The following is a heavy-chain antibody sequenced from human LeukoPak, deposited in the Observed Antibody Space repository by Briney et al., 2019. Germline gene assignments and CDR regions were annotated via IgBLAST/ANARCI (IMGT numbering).Heavy chain of an antibody. Sequence: SETLSLTCAVYGGSFSSYYWGWIRQPPGKGLEWIGNIYYSGSTYYNPSLKSRLTISVDTSKNQFSLKLSSVTAADTAVYFCARRGEAAAKGGRYFDQWGQGTLVTVSS. CDR3: ARRGEAAAKGGRYFDQ. V-gene: IGHV4-39*01. J-gene: IGHJ4*02. CDR2: IYYSGST. CDR1: GGSFSSYY. D-gene: IGHD6-13*01.